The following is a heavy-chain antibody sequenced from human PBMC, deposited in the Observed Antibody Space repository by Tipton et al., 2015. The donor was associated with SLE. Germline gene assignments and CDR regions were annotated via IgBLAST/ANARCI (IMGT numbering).Heavy chain of an antibody. V-gene: IGHV4-4*07. D-gene: IGHD1-7*01. Sequence: TLSLTCTVSGGSISSYYWSWIRQPAGGGLEWIGRIYTNENTNYNPSLKSRVTMSLDTSRSQFSLKVTSVTAADTAVYYCARVLTGTSTFDYWGQGTLVTVSS. CDR1: GGSISSYY. J-gene: IGHJ4*02. CDR2: IYTNENT. CDR3: ARVLTGTSTFDY.